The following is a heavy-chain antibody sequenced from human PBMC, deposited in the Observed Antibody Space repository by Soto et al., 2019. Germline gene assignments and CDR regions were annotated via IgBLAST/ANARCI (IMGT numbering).Heavy chain of an antibody. CDR1: GFTFSGFW. CDR3: VRGSGGLLDQ. CDR2: IKEDGSEK. Sequence: EVQVVESGGGLVQPGGSLRLSCAASGFTFSGFWMKWVLQAPGKGLEWVAIIKEDGSEKYYVDSVKGRFSISRHNANNSLYLQMDSLRVEDTAVYYCVRGSGGLLDQWGQGTPVTVSS. V-gene: IGHV3-7*01. J-gene: IGHJ4*02. D-gene: IGHD6-19*01.